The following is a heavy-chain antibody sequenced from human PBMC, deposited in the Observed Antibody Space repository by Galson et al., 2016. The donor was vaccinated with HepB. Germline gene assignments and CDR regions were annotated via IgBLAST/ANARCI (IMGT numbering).Heavy chain of an antibody. CDR3: ARLDSSGVYSDY. CDR2: IYPGDSDF. J-gene: IGHJ4*02. CDR1: GYTFTNYW. Sequence: QSGAEVKKLGESLKISCKGSGYTFTNYWIGWVRQMPGKGLEWMGMIYPGDSDFRYSPSFQGQVTISAVESISTAYLQWSSLKASDTAMYYCARLDSSGVYSDYWGQGTLVTVSS. V-gene: IGHV5-51*01. D-gene: IGHD3-22*01.